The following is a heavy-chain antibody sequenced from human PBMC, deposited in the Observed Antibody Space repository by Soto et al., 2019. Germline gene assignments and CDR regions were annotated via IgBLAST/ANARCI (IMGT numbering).Heavy chain of an antibody. V-gene: IGHV4-4*02. CDR1: GGSISSGNW. Sequence: SETLSLTCAVSGGSISSGNWWSWVRQPPGKGLEWIGEIYHSGSTNYNPSLKSRVTISVDKSKNQFSLKLSSVTAADTAVYYCARDNIYYYYGMDVWGQGTTVTVS. CDR3: ARDNIYYYYGMDV. J-gene: IGHJ6*02. CDR2: IYHSGST.